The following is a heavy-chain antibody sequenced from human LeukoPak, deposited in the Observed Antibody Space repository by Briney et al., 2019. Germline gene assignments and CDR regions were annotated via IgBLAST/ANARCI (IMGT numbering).Heavy chain of an antibody. CDR3: AKDQGSPLDFWSGNDGYFDY. CDR2: ISGSGGST. D-gene: IGHD3-3*01. J-gene: IGHJ4*02. CDR1: GFTFSSYA. V-gene: IGHV3-23*01. Sequence: GGSLRLSCAASGFTFSSYAMSWVRQAPGKGLEWVSAISGSGGSTYYADSVKGRFTISRDNSKNTLYLQMNSLRAEDTAVYYCAKDQGSPLDFWSGNDGYFDYWGQGTLVTVSS.